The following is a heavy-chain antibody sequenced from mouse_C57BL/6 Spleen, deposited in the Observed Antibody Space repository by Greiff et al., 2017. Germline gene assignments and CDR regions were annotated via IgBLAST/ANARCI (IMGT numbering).Heavy chain of an antibody. Sequence: QVQLQQPGAELVKPGASVKMSCKASGYTFTSYWITWVKQRPGQGLEWIGDIYPGSGSTKYNEKFKSKATLTVDTSSSTAYMQRSSLTSEDSAVYYCARCFYDGYYGYLDYWGQGTTLTVSS. D-gene: IGHD2-3*01. CDR1: GYTFTSYW. CDR2: IYPGSGST. V-gene: IGHV1-55*01. J-gene: IGHJ2*01. CDR3: ARCFYDGYYGYLDY.